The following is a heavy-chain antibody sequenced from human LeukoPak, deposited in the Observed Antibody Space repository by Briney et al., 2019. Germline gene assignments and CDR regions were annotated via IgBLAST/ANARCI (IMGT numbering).Heavy chain of an antibody. CDR3: ARDSGEYCGGDCYSDY. V-gene: IGHV1-2*02. CDR1: GYTFTGYY. CDR2: INPNSGGT. J-gene: IGHJ4*02. D-gene: IGHD2-21*02. Sequence: ASVKVSCKASGYTFTGYYMHWVRQAPGQGLECMGWINPNSGGTNYAQKFQGRVTMTRDTSISTAYMELSRLRSDDTAVYYCARDSGEYCGGDCYSDYWGQGTLVTVSS.